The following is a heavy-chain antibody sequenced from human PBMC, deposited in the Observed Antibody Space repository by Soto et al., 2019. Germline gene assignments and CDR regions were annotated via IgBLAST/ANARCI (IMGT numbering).Heavy chain of an antibody. D-gene: IGHD2-2*01. CDR1: GFTFSSYG. V-gene: IGHV3-30*03. CDR3: ARDRSLLHTTSRGCFDY. CDR2: ISYDGTYK. Sequence: GGSLRLSCAATGFTFSSYGMHWVRQTPGKGLEWVAAISYDGTYKYYADSVKGRFTVSRDNSKNTLNLQLNSLKTEDTAVYYCARDRSLLHTTSRGCFDYWGLGTLVTVSS. J-gene: IGHJ4*02.